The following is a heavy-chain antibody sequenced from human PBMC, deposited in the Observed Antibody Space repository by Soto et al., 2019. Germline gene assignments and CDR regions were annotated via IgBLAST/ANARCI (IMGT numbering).Heavy chain of an antibody. CDR1: QYTFSTYW. Sequence: GESLRISCKASQYTFSTYWIAWFRQMAVKGLEWMGIIYPGAGDSDTRYNPSLQGRVTISADKSISTAYLQWSSLRASDTGMYYCARLLGSSRYGLDVWGQGTTVTVSS. CDR3: ARLLGSSRYGLDV. D-gene: IGHD2-8*02. CDR2: IYPGAGDSDT. J-gene: IGHJ6*02. V-gene: IGHV5-51*01.